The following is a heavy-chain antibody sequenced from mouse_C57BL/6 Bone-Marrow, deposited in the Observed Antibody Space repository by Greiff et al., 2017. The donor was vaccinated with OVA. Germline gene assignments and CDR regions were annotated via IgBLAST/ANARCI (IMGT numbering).Heavy chain of an antibody. D-gene: IGHD2-2*01. Sequence: EVHLVESGPGLVKPSQSLSLTCSVTGYSITSGYYWNWIRQFPGNKLEWMCYISYDGSNNYNPSLKNRISITRDTSKNQFFLKLNSVTTEDTATYYSARDGGYDDWYFDVWGTGTTVTVSS. CDR1: GYSITSGYY. CDR3: ARDGGYDDWYFDV. V-gene: IGHV3-6*01. CDR2: ISYDGSN. J-gene: IGHJ1*03.